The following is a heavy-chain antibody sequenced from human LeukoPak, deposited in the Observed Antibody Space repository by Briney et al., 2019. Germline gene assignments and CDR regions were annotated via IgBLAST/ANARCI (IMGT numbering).Heavy chain of an antibody. V-gene: IGHV3-66*01. D-gene: IGHD3-22*01. Sequence: ETLSLTCAVYGGSFSGYYWSWLRQAPGKGLEWVSVIYSGGSTYYADSVKGRFTISRDNSKNTLYLQMNSLRAEDTAVYYCARVRGYYDSSGYYPEYYFDYWGQGTLVTVSS. CDR2: IYSGGST. CDR1: GGSFSGYY. J-gene: IGHJ4*02. CDR3: ARVRGYYDSSGYYPEYYFDY.